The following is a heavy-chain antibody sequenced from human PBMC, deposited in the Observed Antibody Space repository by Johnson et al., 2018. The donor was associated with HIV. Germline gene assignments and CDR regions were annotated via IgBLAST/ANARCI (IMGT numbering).Heavy chain of an antibody. Sequence: VQLVESGGGVVQPGGSLRLSCAASGFTFSSFGMHWVRQAPAKGLESVSVVYSGGTTHYADSVKGRSTISRDNSKNTLYLQMNSLRAEDTAVYYCARGIAVSNWVDIWGQGTMVTVSS. V-gene: IGHV3-NL1*01. CDR1: GFTFSSFG. CDR3: ARGIAVSNWVDI. CDR2: VYSGGTT. D-gene: IGHD6-19*01. J-gene: IGHJ3*02.